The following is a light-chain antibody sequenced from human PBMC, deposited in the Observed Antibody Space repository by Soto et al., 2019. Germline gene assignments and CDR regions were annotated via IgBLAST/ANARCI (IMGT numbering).Light chain of an antibody. Sequence: EMVLTQSPATLSVSPGERVTLSCRASQSVSSDLAWYQQKPGQAPRLLIYGASTRATDIPARFSGSGSGTEFTLTISSLQSDDFGVYYCQEYNKRLWTFGPGTKVEI. CDR3: QEYNKRLWT. V-gene: IGKV3-15*01. CDR1: QSVSSD. J-gene: IGKJ1*01. CDR2: GAS.